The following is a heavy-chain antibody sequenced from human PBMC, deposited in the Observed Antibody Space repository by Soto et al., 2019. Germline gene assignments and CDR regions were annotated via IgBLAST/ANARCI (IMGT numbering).Heavy chain of an antibody. CDR2: ISFDGTSE. CDR3: ARPIPRWSYHYGMDV. J-gene: IGHJ6*02. V-gene: IGHV3-30-3*01. CDR1: EFTFTSYA. Sequence: QLVESGGRGVQPGRSLRLSYAASEFTFTSYAMHWVRQAPGRGLEWVALISFDGTSEYYADSVKGRFIISRDNSKTMVYLQMNSLRPDDTAIYYCARPIPRWSYHYGMDVWGQGTTVTVSS. D-gene: IGHD2-15*01.